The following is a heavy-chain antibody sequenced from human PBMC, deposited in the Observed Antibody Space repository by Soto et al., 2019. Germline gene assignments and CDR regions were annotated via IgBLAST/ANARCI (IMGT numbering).Heavy chain of an antibody. V-gene: IGHV3-43*01. J-gene: IGHJ4*02. Sequence: GGSLRLSCAASGFSFDDYTIHWVRQAPRKGLEWVSLISWDGGSTYYADSVKGRFTISRDNSKNSLYLQMNSLRTEDTALYYCAKAMWRYQLLFPTDYWGQGALVTVSS. CDR2: ISWDGGST. CDR3: AKAMWRYQLLFPTDY. CDR1: GFSFDDYT. D-gene: IGHD2-2*01.